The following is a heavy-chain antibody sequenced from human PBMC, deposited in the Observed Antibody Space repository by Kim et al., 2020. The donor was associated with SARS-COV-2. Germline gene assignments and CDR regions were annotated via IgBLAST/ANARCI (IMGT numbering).Heavy chain of an antibody. V-gene: IGHV3-15*01. CDR1: GFTFSNAW. J-gene: IGHJ6*02. Sequence: GGSLRLSCAASGFTFSNAWMSWVRQAPGKGLEWVGRIKSKTDGGTTDYAAPVKGRFTISRDDSKNTLYLQMNSLKTEDTAVYYCSTDRHVIRIWWVSYGMDVCGQGTAVTVTS. CDR3: STDRHVIRIWWVSYGMDV. D-gene: IGHD2-15*01. CDR2: IKSKTDGGTT.